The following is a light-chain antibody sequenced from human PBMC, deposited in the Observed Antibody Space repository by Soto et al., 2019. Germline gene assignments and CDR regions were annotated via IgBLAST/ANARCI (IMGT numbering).Light chain of an antibody. Sequence: EIVLTQSPGTLSLSPGDRATLSCRASQSVSSSFLAWYRQKPGQAPRLLIYDASSRATGITDRFSGSGSGTDFTLTISRLEPEDFAVYYCQQYGSAPYTFGQGTKLEIK. CDR3: QQYGSAPYT. J-gene: IGKJ2*01. V-gene: IGKV3-20*01. CDR2: DAS. CDR1: QSVSSSF.